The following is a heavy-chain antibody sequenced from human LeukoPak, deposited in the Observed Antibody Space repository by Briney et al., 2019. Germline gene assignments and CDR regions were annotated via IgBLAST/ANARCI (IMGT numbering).Heavy chain of an antibody. V-gene: IGHV3-15*01. CDR2: IKRQMDGATT. J-gene: IGHJ4*02. Sequence: GGSLRLSCVASGFSFSEDWMNWVRQAPGRGLEWLGRIKRQMDGATTDYAAPVKGRFTISRDDSKNTLSLQMNGLKTEDTAIYYCMTERYWPNGGYVHWGQGTLVTVSS. CDR1: GFSFSEDW. CDR3: MTERYWPNGGYVH. D-gene: IGHD2-8*01.